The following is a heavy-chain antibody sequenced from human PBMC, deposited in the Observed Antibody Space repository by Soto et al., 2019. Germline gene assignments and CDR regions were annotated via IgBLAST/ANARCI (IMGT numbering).Heavy chain of an antibody. CDR3: TRGWLDY. V-gene: IGHV3-23*01. CDR2: VSGSGVGI. CDR1: GFSISNYV. Sequence: EVKVLDSGGGLVQPGGSLRLSCAASGFSISNYVMNWVRQAPGKGLEWVSSVSGSGVGIYADSVKGRFSIYRYNSKNTLDLEMNSLGDEDTAVYYCTRGWLDYWGQGNLVTVSS. D-gene: IGHD6-19*01. J-gene: IGHJ4*02.